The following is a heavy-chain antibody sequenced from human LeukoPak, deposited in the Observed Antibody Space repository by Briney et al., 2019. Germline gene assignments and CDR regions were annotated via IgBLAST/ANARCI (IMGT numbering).Heavy chain of an antibody. CDR3: ARLVDGGWDLNLDY. CDR2: IYYSGST. J-gene: IGHJ4*02. Sequence: SETLSLTCTVSGFSISSYYWRWLRQPPGKGLEGVGYIYYSGSTNYNPSLKSRVTISVDTSKNHFSLKLSSVTAADTAVYYCARLVDGGWDLNLDYWGQGTLVTVSS. CDR1: GFSISSYY. V-gene: IGHV4-59*01. D-gene: IGHD6-19*01.